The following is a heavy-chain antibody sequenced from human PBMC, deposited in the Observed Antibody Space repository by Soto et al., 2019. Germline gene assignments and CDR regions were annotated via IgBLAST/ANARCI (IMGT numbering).Heavy chain of an antibody. J-gene: IGHJ4*02. V-gene: IGHV4-31*03. Sequence: PSETLSLTCTVSGGSISSGGYYWSWIRQHPGKGLEWIGYIYYSGSTYYNPSLKSRVTISVDTSKNQFSLKLSSVTAADTAVYYCARDQEVSPGKGGLDYWGQGTLVTVSS. CDR1: GGSISSGGYY. CDR3: ARDQEVSPGKGGLDY. D-gene: IGHD2-15*01. CDR2: IYYSGST.